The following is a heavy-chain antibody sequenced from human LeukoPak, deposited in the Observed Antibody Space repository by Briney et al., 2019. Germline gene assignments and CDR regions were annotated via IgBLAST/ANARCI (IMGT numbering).Heavy chain of an antibody. V-gene: IGHV1-18*01. CDR1: GYTFTSYD. D-gene: IGHD1-7*01. Sequence: ASVKVSCKTSGYTFTSYDLNWVRQAPGQGLEWMGWISAYNGNTNYAQKLQGRVTMTTDTSTSTAYMELRSLRSDDTAVYYCARKLYYFDYWGQGTLVTVSS. CDR3: ARKLYYFDY. CDR2: ISAYNGNT. J-gene: IGHJ4*02.